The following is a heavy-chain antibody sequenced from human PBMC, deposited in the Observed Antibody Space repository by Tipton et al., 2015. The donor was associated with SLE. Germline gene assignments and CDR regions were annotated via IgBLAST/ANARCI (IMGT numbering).Heavy chain of an antibody. J-gene: IGHJ4*02. V-gene: IGHV4-38-2*01. D-gene: IGHD2-8*02. CDR1: GYSITSGYY. CDR3: ARSPYWEGGHFDS. CDR2: SHHRGNP. Sequence: TLSLTCAISGYSITSGYYWAWLRQPPGKGLEWIGTSHHRGNPYYNPSLKSRLIISVDTSKNQFSLKLTSVTAADTAVYYCARSPYWEGGHFDSWGQGILVTVSS.